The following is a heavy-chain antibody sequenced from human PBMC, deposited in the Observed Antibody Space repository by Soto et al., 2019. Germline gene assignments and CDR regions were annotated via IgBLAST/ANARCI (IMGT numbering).Heavy chain of an antibody. D-gene: IGHD3-3*01. CDR1: GFTFSSYA. J-gene: IGHJ3*02. CDR3: ARESDSITIFGVANDPLAI. CDR2: ISYDGSNK. Sequence: GGSLRLSCAASGFTFSSYAMHWVRQAPGKGLEWVAVISYDGSNKYYADSVKGRFTISRDNSKNTLYLQMNSLRAEDTAVYYCARESDSITIFGVANDPLAIWGQGTMVTVSS. V-gene: IGHV3-30-3*01.